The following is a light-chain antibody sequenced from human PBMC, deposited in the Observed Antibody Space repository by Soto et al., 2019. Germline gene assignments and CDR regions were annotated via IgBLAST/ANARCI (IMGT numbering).Light chain of an antibody. CDR2: DAS. CDR3: QQYNSYST. CDR1: QSISSW. Sequence: ESQMTRSRSTLSASVGDRVSITCRASQSISSWLAWYQQKPGKAPKLLIYDASSLESGVPSRFSGSGSGTEFTLTISSLQPDDFATYYCQQYNSYSTFGQGTKVDIK. J-gene: IGKJ1*01. V-gene: IGKV1-5*01.